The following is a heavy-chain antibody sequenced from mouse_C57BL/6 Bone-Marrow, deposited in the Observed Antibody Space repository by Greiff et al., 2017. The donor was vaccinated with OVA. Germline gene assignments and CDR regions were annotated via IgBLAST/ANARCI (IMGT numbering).Heavy chain of an antibody. Sequence: QVQLQQSGAELMKPGASVKLSCKATGYTFTGYWIEWVKQRPGHGLEWIGEILPGSGSTNYNEKFKGKATLTADTSSNTAYMQLSSLTTEDSAIYYCATGTAFAYWGQGTLVTVSA. J-gene: IGHJ3*01. CDR3: ATGTAFAY. CDR2: ILPGSGST. CDR1: GYTFTGYW. V-gene: IGHV1-9*01. D-gene: IGHD4-1*01.